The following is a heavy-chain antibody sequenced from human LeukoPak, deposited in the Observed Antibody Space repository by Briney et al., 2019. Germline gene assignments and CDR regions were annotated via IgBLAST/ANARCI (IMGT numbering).Heavy chain of an antibody. J-gene: IGHJ4*02. CDR2: IYHSGST. V-gene: IGHV4-38-2*01. D-gene: IGHD3-10*01. CDR3: ARRCYYGSGSYYCFDY. Sequence: PSETLSLTCAVSGYSISSGYYWGWIRQPPGKGLEWIGSIYHSGSTYYNPSLKSRVTISVGTSKNQFSLKLSSVTAADTAVYYCARRCYYGSGSYYCFDYWGQGTLVTVSS. CDR1: GYSISSGYY.